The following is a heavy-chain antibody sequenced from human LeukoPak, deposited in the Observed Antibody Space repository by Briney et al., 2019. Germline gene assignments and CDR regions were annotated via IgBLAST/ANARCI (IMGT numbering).Heavy chain of an antibody. Sequence: SETLSLTCAVSGGSISSGGYSWSWIRQPPGKGLEWMGYIYHSGSTYYNPSLKSLVTISVDRSKNQFSLKLSSVTAADTAVYYCARGDGFYYYGMDVWGQGTTVTVSS. V-gene: IGHV4-30-2*01. CDR3: ARGDGFYYYGMDV. CDR2: IYHSGST. CDR1: GGSISSGGYS. D-gene: IGHD5-24*01. J-gene: IGHJ6*02.